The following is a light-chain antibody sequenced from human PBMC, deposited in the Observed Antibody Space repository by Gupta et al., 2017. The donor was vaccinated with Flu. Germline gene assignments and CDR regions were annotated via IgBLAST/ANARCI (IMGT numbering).Light chain of an antibody. CDR2: SNN. V-gene: IGLV1-44*01. CDR1: SSNIGSNT. CDR3: AAWDDSLNGHWV. Sequence: QSVVTQPPSASGTPGQRVTISCSGSSSNIGSNTVNWYQQLPGTAPKLLIYSNNQRPSGVPDRFSGSESGTSASLAISGLQSEDEADYYCAAWDDSLNGHWVFGGGTKLTVL. J-gene: IGLJ3*02.